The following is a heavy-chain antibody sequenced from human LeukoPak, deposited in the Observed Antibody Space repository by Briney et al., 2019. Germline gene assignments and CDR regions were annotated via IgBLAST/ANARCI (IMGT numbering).Heavy chain of an antibody. CDR3: ARGLVGDY. Sequence: SETLSLTCAVYGGSFSGYYWSWIRQPPGEGLEWIGEINHSGSTNYNPSLKSRVTISVDTSKNQFSLKLSSVTAADTAVYYCARGLVGDYWGQGTLVTVSS. J-gene: IGHJ4*02. D-gene: IGHD3-10*01. CDR2: INHSGST. CDR1: GGSFSGYY. V-gene: IGHV4-34*01.